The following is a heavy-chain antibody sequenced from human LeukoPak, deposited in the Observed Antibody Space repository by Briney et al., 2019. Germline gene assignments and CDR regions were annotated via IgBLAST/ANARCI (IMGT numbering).Heavy chain of an antibody. D-gene: IGHD4-4*01. J-gene: IGHJ5*02. CDR2: IYHSGHT. CDR1: GASVSSDY. V-gene: IGHV4-59*08. CDR3: ARHPFQYPFDH. Sequence: SETLSLTCTVSGASVSSDYWSWIRQSPGKGLEWIGCIYHSGHTMSSPSLKSRVSLSLDTSNNQFSLKLSSVTAADTAVYYCARHPFQYPFDHWGQGTVVSVSS.